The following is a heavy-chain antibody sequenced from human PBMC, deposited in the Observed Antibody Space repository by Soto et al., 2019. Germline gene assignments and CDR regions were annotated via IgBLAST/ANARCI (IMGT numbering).Heavy chain of an antibody. Sequence: RSLTCGVSGGTVASNHWWSWVRQSPGRGLEWFGNVYHTGDTNFNPSLQSRVTFSVDKSNNQFSLRLTSVTAADTAVYFCAREIVTAGGNNYFDPWGPGTLVTVSS. D-gene: IGHD2-21*02. V-gene: IGHV4-4*01. CDR1: GGTVASNHW. CDR2: VYHTGDT. J-gene: IGHJ5*02. CDR3: AREIVTAGGNNYFDP.